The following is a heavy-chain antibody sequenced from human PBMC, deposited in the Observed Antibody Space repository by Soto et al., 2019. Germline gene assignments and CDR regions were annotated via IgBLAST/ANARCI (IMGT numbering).Heavy chain of an antibody. CDR1: GGSFSGYY. V-gene: IGHV4-30-4*08. D-gene: IGHD5-12*01. J-gene: IGHJ4*02. Sequence: SETLSLTCAVYGGSFSGYYWSWIRQPPGKGLEWIGYIYYSGSTYCNPSLKSRVTISVDTSKNQFSLKLSSVTAADTAVYYCASEARKERWLQLQVDYWGQGALVIVSS. CDR3: ASEARKERWLQLQVDY. CDR2: IYYSGST.